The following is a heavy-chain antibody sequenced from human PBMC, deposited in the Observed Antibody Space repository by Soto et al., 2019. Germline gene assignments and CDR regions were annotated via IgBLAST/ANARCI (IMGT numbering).Heavy chain of an antibody. J-gene: IGHJ4*02. CDR2: IYGGGNGP. Sequence: EVQVLESGGGLVQPGGSLRLSCAATGFTFSDFAMSWVRQAPGKGLEWVSRIYGGGNGPHYADSVKGRVTISRDNSKNRVYLQMNSLRAEDTAVYYCAKMEGMDPWAYSFDYWGQGTLVTVSS. CDR3: AKMEGMDPWAYSFDY. D-gene: IGHD2-2*03. V-gene: IGHV3-23*01. CDR1: GFTFSDFA.